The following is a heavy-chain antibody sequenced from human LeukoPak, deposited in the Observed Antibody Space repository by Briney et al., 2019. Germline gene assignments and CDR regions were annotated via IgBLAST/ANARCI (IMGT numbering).Heavy chain of an antibody. J-gene: IGHJ4*02. Sequence: PGGSLRLSCAASGFTFSSYAMHWVRQAPGKGLEWVAVISYDGSNKYYADSVKGRFTISRDNSKNTPYLQMNSLRAEDTAVYYCARLPSEQLVGQTFDYWGQGTLVTVSS. CDR1: GFTFSSYA. CDR2: ISYDGSNK. CDR3: ARLPSEQLVGQTFDY. D-gene: IGHD6-6*01. V-gene: IGHV3-30*04.